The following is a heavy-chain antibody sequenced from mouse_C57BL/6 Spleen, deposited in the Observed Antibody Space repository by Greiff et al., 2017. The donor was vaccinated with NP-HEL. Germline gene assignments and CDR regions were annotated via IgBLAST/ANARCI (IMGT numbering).Heavy chain of an antibody. CDR2: IYPGSGST. J-gene: IGHJ2*01. D-gene: IGHD1-1*01. V-gene: IGHV1-55*01. CDR3: ARWGRRYGSSIDY. Sequence: QVQLQQPGAELVKPGASVKMSCKASGYTFTSSWITWVKQRPGQGLEWIGDIYPGSGSTNYNEKFKCKATLTVDTSSSTAYMQLSSLTSEDSAVYYCARWGRRYGSSIDYWGQGTTLTVSS. CDR1: GYTFTSSW.